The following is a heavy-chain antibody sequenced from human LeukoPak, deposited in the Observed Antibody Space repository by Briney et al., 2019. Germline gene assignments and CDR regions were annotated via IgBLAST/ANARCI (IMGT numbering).Heavy chain of an antibody. Sequence: GGSLRLSCAASGFTFSDYGMHWVRQAPGKGLEWVAFIRYDGSNKYYADSVKGRFTISRDNSKNTLYLQMNSLRAEDTAVYYCAKEGRLRLGELSSNWGQGTLVTVSS. CDR2: IRYDGSNK. CDR3: AKEGRLRLGELSSN. V-gene: IGHV3-30*02. J-gene: IGHJ4*02. D-gene: IGHD3-16*02. CDR1: GFTFSDYG.